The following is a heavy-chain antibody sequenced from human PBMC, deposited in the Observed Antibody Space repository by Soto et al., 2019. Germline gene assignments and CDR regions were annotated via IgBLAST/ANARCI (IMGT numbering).Heavy chain of an antibody. D-gene: IGHD6-19*01. V-gene: IGHV4-34*01. CDR2: VNPTGST. Sequence: PPETLSLTCAFYGGSFSVYYWSWIRQSPGKGLDLIGEVNPTGSTKYNPSLKSRVTISVDTSKNQFSLNLNSVTAADTALYYCARSREQWLVDAFDIWGQGTMVTVSS. CDR3: ARSREQWLVDAFDI. CDR1: GGSFSVYY. J-gene: IGHJ3*02.